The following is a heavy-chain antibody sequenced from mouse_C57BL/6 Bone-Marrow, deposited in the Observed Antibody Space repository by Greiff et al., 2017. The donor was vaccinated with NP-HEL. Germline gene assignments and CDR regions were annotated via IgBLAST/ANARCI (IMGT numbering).Heavy chain of an antibody. D-gene: IGHD1-1*01. V-gene: IGHV5-17*01. Sequence: VQLKESGGGLVKPGGSLKLSCAASGFTFSDYGMHWVRQAPEKGLEWVAYISSGSSTIYYADTVKGRFTISRDNAKNTLFLQMTSLRSEDTAMYYCARSYYGSIPAWFAYWGQGTLVTVSA. CDR3: ARSYYGSIPAWFAY. CDR1: GFTFSDYG. CDR2: ISSGSSTI. J-gene: IGHJ3*01.